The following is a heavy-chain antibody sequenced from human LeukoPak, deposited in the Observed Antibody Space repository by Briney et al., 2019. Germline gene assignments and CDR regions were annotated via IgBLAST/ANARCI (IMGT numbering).Heavy chain of an antibody. Sequence: GGSLRLSCAASGFTFYSYAMSWVRQAPGKGLEWVAAISGSGGSTYYADSVKGRFTISRDNSKNTLSLQMNSLRAEDTAVYYCARISGNYDYVWGRKYYFDYWGQGTLVTVSS. D-gene: IGHD3-16*01. CDR1: GFTFYSYA. J-gene: IGHJ4*02. V-gene: IGHV3-23*01. CDR3: ARISGNYDYVWGRKYYFDY. CDR2: ISGSGGST.